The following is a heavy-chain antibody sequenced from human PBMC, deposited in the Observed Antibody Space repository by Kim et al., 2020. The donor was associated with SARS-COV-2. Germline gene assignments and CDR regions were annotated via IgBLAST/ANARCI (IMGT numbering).Heavy chain of an antibody. CDR2: IWYDGINK. CDR3: AREEEAAAAGNGGAPYY. J-gene: IGHJ6*01. V-gene: IGHV3-33*01. Sequence: GGSLRLSCAASGFTFSSYGMHWVRQAPGKGLEWVAVIWYDGINKYCADSVKGRFTISRDNSKNTLYLQMNSLRAEDTAIYYCAREEEAAAAGNGGAPYY. CDR1: GFTFSSYG. D-gene: IGHD6-13*01.